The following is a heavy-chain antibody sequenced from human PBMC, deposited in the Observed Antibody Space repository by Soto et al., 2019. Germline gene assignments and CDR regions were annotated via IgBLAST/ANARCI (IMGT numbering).Heavy chain of an antibody. J-gene: IGHJ6*02. D-gene: IGHD3-3*01. CDR2: ISYDGSNK. CDR1: GFTFSSYA. V-gene: IGHV3-30-3*01. CDR3: ARDGFAIFGVVIYYYGMDV. Sequence: GGSLRLSCAASGFTFSSYAMHWVRQAPGKGLEWVAVISYDGSNKYYADSVKGRFTISRDNSKNTLYLQMNSLGAEDTAVYYCARDGFAIFGVVIYYYGMDVWGQGTTVTVSS.